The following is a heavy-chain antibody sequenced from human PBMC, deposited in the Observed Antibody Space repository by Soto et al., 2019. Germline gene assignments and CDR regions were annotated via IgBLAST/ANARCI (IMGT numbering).Heavy chain of an antibody. CDR3: ARHSGSVAATPPYYYYYGMDV. Sequence: PSETLSLTCAVYGGSFSGYYWSWIRQPPGKGLEWIGEINHSGSTNYNPSLKSRVTISVDTSKNQFSLKLSSLKASDTAMYYCARHSGSVAATPPYYYYYGMDVWGQGTKVTVSS. D-gene: IGHD2-15*01. V-gene: IGHV4-34*01. CDR2: INHSGST. J-gene: IGHJ6*02. CDR1: GGSFSGYY.